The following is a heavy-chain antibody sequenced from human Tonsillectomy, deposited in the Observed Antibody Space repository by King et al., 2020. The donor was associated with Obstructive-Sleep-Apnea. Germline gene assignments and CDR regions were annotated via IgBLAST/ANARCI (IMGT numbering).Heavy chain of an antibody. CDR2: INQSGST. CDR1: GGSFSGYY. Sequence: VQLQQWGAGLLKPSETLSLTCAVYGGSFSGYYWSWIRQTPGKGLEWIGEINQSGSTNYNPSLKSRVPMSVDTSKNHFSLKLSAVTAADTAVYYCARGSGYVDYWGQGTLVTVSS. J-gene: IGHJ4*02. CDR3: ARGSGYVDY. D-gene: IGHD1-26*01. V-gene: IGHV4-34*01.